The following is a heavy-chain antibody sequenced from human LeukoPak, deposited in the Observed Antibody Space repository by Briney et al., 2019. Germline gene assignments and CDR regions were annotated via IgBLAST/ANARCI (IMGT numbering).Heavy chain of an antibody. D-gene: IGHD3-22*01. CDR3: VTYYFDSSGPKKNY. CDR2: INHSGST. CDR1: GGSFSGYY. Sequence: PSETLSLTCAVYGGSFSGYYWGWIRQPPGKGLEWIGEINHSGSTNYNSSLKSRVTISVDTSKKQFSLKLSSVTAADTAVYYCVTYYFDSSGPKKNYWGQGTLVTVSS. V-gene: IGHV4-34*01. J-gene: IGHJ4*02.